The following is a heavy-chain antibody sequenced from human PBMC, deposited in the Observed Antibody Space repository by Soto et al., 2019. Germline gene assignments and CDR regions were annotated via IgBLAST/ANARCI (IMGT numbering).Heavy chain of an antibody. Sequence: ASVKVSCKASGYTFTSYAMHWVRQAPGQGLEWMGWISAYNGNTNYAQKLQGRVTMTTDTSTSTAYMELRSLRSDDTAVYYCARVMGGQPDAFDIWGQGTMVTVSS. V-gene: IGHV1-18*01. CDR2: ISAYNGNT. CDR3: ARVMGGQPDAFDI. J-gene: IGHJ3*02. D-gene: IGHD1-26*01. CDR1: GYTFTSYA.